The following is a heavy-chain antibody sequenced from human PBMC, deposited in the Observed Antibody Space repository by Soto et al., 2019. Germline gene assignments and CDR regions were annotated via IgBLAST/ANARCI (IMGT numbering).Heavy chain of an antibody. V-gene: IGHV3-21*04. CDR1: GFTFRSFT. CDR3: ARDSWLDDSSGLHWFDP. CDR2: ISSNSAYI. J-gene: IGHJ5*02. D-gene: IGHD3-22*01. Sequence: GGSLRLSCAASGFTFRSFTMNWVRQAPGKGLEWVSTISSNSAYISYTDALRGRFTISRDNAKTSRSLQMNSLRAEDTAVYYCARDSWLDDSSGLHWFDPWGQGTLVTVSS.